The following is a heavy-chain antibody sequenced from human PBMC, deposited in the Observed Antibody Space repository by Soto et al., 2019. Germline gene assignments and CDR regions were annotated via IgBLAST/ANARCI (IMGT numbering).Heavy chain of an antibody. D-gene: IGHD5-18*01. CDR1: GGSISSYY. J-gene: IGHJ4*02. Sequence: SETLSLTCTVSGGSISSYYWSWIRQPPGKGLEWIGYIYYSGSTNYNPSLKSRVTISVDTSKNQFSLKLSSVTAADTAVYYCASLPAGRGYSYSWGQGTLVTVSS. CDR2: IYYSGST. CDR3: ASLPAGRGYSYS. V-gene: IGHV4-59*01.